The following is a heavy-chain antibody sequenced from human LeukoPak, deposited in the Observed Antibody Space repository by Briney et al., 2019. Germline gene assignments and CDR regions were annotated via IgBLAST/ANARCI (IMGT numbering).Heavy chain of an antibody. J-gene: IGHJ5*02. CDR3: VRRPQFYVGSSWFDA. CDR1: GCLLTDYW. Sequence: SPIISLQTSGCLLTDYWIGWVRPLPGKGLERMGHIFSVYSDTPYRPSFQHQASISADKSIPTAYLQSSSLKASDSAIYYCVRRPQFYVGSSWFDAWGEGTLVTVSS. D-gene: IGHD3-10*01. V-gene: IGHV5-51*01. CDR2: IFSVYSDT.